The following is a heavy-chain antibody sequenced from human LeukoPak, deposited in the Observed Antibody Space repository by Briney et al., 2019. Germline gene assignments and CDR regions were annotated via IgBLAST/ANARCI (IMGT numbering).Heavy chain of an antibody. D-gene: IGHD2-15*01. J-gene: IGHJ4*02. CDR1: GGSISSYY. CDR2: IYHSGTT. V-gene: IGHV4-59*01. CDR3: AGGEGYCSGGSCYSDY. Sequence: SETLSLTCTVSGGSISSYYWGWIRQPPGRGLEWIGSIYHSGTTNYNPSLKSRVTISVDTSKNQFSLKLSSVTAADTAVYYCAGGEGYCSGGSCYSDYWGQGTLVTVSS.